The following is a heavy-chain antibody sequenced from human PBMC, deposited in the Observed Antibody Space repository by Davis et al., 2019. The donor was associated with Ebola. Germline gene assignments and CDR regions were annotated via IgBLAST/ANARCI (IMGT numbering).Heavy chain of an antibody. Sequence: GESLKISCAASGFTFSTYSMNWVRQAPGKGLEWVSSISTTSSYIYYADSVRGRFTISRDNAKNSLYLQMNSLRAEDTAVYYCARAPYSSSFNWFDPWGQGTLVTVSS. D-gene: IGHD6-6*01. CDR1: GFTFSTYS. CDR2: ISTTSSYI. V-gene: IGHV3-21*01. CDR3: ARAPYSSSFNWFDP. J-gene: IGHJ5*02.